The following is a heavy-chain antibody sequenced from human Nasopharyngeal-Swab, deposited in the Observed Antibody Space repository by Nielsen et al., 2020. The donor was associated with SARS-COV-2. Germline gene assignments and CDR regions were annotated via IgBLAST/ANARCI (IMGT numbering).Heavy chain of an antibody. Sequence: GESLKISCAASGFSFSNYAMSWVRQAPGKGLEWVSGISGSGDSTYYPGSVKGRFTISRENAKNSLYLQMNSLRAGDTAVYYCARRGQWLVTGGAFDIWGQGTMVTVSS. J-gene: IGHJ3*02. CDR1: GFSFSNYA. D-gene: IGHD6-19*01. V-gene: IGHV3-23*01. CDR2: ISGSGDST. CDR3: ARRGQWLVTGGAFDI.